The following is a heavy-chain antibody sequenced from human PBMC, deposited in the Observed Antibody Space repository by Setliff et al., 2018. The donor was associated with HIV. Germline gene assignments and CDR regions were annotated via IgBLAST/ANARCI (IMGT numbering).Heavy chain of an antibody. CDR1: GGSLDSGNYY. D-gene: IGHD6-25*01. J-gene: IGHJ4*02. Sequence: SENLSLTCTVSGGSLDSGNYYWSWIRQPAGKGLEWIGEINHSGSTNYNPSLKSRVTISVDTSKNQFSLKLSSVTAADTAVYYCARDVYRRGPYDYWGQGTLVTVSS. CDR3: ARDVYRRGPYDY. V-gene: IGHV4-61*10. CDR2: INHSGST.